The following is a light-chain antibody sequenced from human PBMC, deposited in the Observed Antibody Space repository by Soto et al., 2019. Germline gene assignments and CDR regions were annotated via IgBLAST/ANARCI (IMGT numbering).Light chain of an antibody. CDR3: QEYNVSPYT. CDR2: GAS. CDR1: QSVPRNY. Sequence: EIVLTQSPGTLSLSPGERATLSCRASQSVPRNYLAWYQQKPGQAPRFLIYGASSRATGTPDRFSGSGSGTDFTLNISRLEPEDFAVYYCQEYNVSPYTFGQGTQLEI. V-gene: IGKV3-20*01. J-gene: IGKJ2*01.